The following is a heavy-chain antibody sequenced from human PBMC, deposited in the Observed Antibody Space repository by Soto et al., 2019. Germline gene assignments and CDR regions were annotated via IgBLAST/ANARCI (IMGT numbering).Heavy chain of an antibody. CDR1: GFTFSSYW. J-gene: IGHJ6*02. Sequence: GGSLRLSCAASGFTFSSYWMRWVRQAPGKGLVWVSRINSDGSSTSYADSVKGRFTISRDNAKNTLYLQMNSLRAEDTAVYYCARVPQWLRSYYGMDVWGQGTTVTVSS. CDR2: INSDGSST. D-gene: IGHD5-12*01. V-gene: IGHV3-74*01. CDR3: ARVPQWLRSYYGMDV.